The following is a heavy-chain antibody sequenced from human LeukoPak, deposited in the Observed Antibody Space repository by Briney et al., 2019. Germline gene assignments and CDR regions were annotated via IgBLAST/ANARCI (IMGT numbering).Heavy chain of an antibody. CDR3: ARPSVGEGDLSFHDAFNI. Sequence: PSETLSLTCTVSGGSISTYYWSWIRQPPGKGLEWIGYIFYSGRTNYNPSLKSRVTISVDTSENQFSLRLSSVTAADTAVYYCARPSVGEGDLSFHDAFNIWGQGTMVTVSS. J-gene: IGHJ3*02. CDR2: IFYSGRT. D-gene: IGHD3-16*02. V-gene: IGHV4-59*12. CDR1: GGSISTYY.